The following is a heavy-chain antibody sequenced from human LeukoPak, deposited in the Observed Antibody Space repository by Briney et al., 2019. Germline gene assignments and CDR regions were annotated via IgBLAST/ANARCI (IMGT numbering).Heavy chain of an antibody. J-gene: IGHJ4*02. CDR2: ISYDGSNK. Sequence: HAGGPLRLPGPAPGFPFRSYAIPWARKPPAKGLEWVTIISYDGSNKYYADSVKGRFTISRDNSKNTVYLQMNSLRAEDTAVYYCARDMGYYDFWSGFDYWGQGTLVTVSS. CDR1: GFPFRSYA. D-gene: IGHD3-3*01. CDR3: ARDMGYYDFWSGFDY. V-gene: IGHV3-30*04.